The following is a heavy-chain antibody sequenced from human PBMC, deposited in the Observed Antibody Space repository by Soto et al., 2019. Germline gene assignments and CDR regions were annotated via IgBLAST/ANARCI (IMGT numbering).Heavy chain of an antibody. CDR3: AHRQTSFVPGANGYAI. CDR2: IYWDGDK. D-gene: IGHD3-10*02. Sequence: SLITRGVGVGWSRQPPVKALEWLALIYWDGDKRYSPSLKSMLTITKDTSKNQVVLTMTNIDPVDTATYFCAHRQTSFVPGANGYAIWGPGT. J-gene: IGHJ3*02. CDR1: SLITRGVG. V-gene: IGHV2-5*02.